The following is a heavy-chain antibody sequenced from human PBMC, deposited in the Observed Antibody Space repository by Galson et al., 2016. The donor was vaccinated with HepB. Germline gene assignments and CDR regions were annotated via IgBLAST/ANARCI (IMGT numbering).Heavy chain of an antibody. J-gene: IGHJ3*01. CDR2: TYYRSAWYY. CDR1: GDSVSNNSAA. V-gene: IGHV6-1*01. CDR3: TRTTHRGRKLAFDV. Sequence: CAISGDSVSNNSAAWNWVRQSPSRGLEWLGRTYYRSAWYYEYTLSLRGRIIVYPDTSTNQFSLQLNSVTPEDTAIYYCTRTTHRGRKLAFDVWGPGSTVTVSS. D-gene: IGHD1-14*01.